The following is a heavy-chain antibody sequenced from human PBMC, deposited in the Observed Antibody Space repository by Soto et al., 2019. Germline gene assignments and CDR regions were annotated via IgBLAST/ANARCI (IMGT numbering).Heavy chain of an antibody. Sequence: QPLSLPFAITGDSVSSNSAGCSLVRHSPSRGLEWLGRTYYRSKWYYEYAVSVRGRITINPDTSKNQYSLQLNSVTPEDTAVYFCARGEQYSGRIFDYWGQGTLVTVSS. CDR1: GDSVSSNSAG. D-gene: IGHD1-26*01. CDR2: TYYRSKWYY. J-gene: IGHJ4*01. V-gene: IGHV6-1*01. CDR3: ARGEQYSGRIFDY.